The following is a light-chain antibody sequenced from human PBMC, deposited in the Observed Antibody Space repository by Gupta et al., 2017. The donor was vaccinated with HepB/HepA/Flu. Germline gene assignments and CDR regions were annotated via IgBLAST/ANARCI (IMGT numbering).Light chain of an antibody. J-gene: IGKJ2*01. V-gene: IGKV3-20*01. CDR2: GAS. CDR1: QSVSSTY. Sequence: EIVLTQSPGTLYLSPGERATLSCRASQSVSSTYLAWYQQTPGQTPRLLIYGASSRATGIPDRFSGSGSGTDFTLTISRLEPEDFAVYYCQQYGSSPYTFGQGTKLEIK. CDR3: QQYGSSPYT.